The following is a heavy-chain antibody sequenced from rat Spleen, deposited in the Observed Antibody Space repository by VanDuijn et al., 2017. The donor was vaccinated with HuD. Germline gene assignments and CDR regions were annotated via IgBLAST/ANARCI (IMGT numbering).Heavy chain of an antibody. J-gene: IGHJ2*01. CDR2: ITNTGGST. CDR1: GFTFSDYA. CDR3: ATCYGGYSPCYFDY. D-gene: IGHD1-11*01. Sequence: EVQLVESGGKLVQPGNSLKLSCAASGFTFSDYAMAWVRQSPKKGLEWVASITNTGGSTYYPDSVKGRFTISRDNAKSTLYLQMDSLRSEDTATYYCATCYGGYSPCYFDYWGQGVMVTVSS. V-gene: IGHV5S10*01.